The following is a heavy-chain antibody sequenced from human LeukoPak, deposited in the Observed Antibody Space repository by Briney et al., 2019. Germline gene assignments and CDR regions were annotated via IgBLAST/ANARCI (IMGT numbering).Heavy chain of an antibody. CDR2: INPSGGST. J-gene: IGHJ5*02. CDR3: ASSQQLFNWLDP. D-gene: IGHD6-13*01. CDR1: GYTFTSYY. V-gene: IGHV1-46*01. Sequence: ASVKVSCKASGYTFTSYYMHWVRQAPGQGLEWMGIINPSGGSTSYAQKFQGRVTMTRDMSTSTVYMELSSLRSEDTAVYYCASSQQLFNWLDPWGQGTLVTVSS.